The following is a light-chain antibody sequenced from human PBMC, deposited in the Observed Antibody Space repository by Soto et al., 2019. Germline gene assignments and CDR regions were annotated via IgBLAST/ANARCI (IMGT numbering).Light chain of an antibody. J-gene: IGKJ5*01. CDR2: DAS. Sequence: IVLTQSPDTLSLSPVERATLSCRASQSVSSNYLAWYQQKLGQAPRLLIYDASRRATGIPDRFSGSGSGTDFTLTISSLEPEDFAVYYCQQRSNWPPITFGQGTRLE. CDR1: QSVSSNY. V-gene: IGKV3D-20*02. CDR3: QQRSNWPPIT.